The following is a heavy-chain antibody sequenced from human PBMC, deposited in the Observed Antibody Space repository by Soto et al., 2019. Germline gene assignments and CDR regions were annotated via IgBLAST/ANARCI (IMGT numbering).Heavy chain of an antibody. D-gene: IGHD2-8*02. J-gene: IGHJ4*02. V-gene: IGHV3-33*01. CDR3: ARDQLKERDYGTGFDS. Sequence: VGSLRLSCAASGFTFSSYGMHWVRQAPGKGLEWVAVIWYDGSTKYYADSVKGRFTISRDNSKNTLYLQMDSLRAEDTAVYYCARDQLKERDYGTGFDSWGQGTLVNVSS. CDR2: IWYDGSTK. CDR1: GFTFSSYG.